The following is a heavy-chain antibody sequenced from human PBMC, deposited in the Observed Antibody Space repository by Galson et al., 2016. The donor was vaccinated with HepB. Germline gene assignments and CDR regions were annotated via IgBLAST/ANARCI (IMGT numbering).Heavy chain of an antibody. CDR2: ISAYSGDT. J-gene: IGHJ6*02. V-gene: IGHV1-18*01. D-gene: IGHD6-13*01. CDR1: GYTFTYYS. CDR3: AALGERGSWYPGNYYGMDV. Sequence: SVKVSCKASGYTFTYYSLTWVRQAPGQGLEWMGLISAYSGDTNYAQKFQGRVTMTTDTSRSTAYMELRSLRSDDTAVYYCAALGERGSWYPGNYYGMDVWGQGTTVTVSS.